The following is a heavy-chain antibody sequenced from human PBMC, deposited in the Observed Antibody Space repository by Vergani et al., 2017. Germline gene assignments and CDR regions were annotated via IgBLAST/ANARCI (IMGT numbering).Heavy chain of an antibody. CDR2: INSDGSST. V-gene: IGHV3-74*01. Sequence: EVQLVESGGGLVQPGGSLRLSCAASGFTFSSYWMHWVRQAPGKGLVWVSRINSDGSSTSYADSVKGRFTISRDNAKNTLYLQMNSLRAEDTAVYYCARDDTYYYDSSGYSFGYWGQGTLVTVSS. J-gene: IGHJ4*02. CDR3: ARDDTYYYDSSGYSFGY. D-gene: IGHD3-22*01. CDR1: GFTFSSYW.